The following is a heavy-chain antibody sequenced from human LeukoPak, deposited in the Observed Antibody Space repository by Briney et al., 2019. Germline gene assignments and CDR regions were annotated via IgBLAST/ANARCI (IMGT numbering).Heavy chain of an antibody. Sequence: AGGSLRLSCTPTGFPFSEYWMTWVRQAPGEGPEWVANIKQDGCQRYYVDAGRGRFTIFRDNAKNSLFLQMNGLRDEDTAVYYCARRGGSSSRRSPIDYWGQGTLVTVSS. V-gene: IGHV3-7*01. CDR1: GFPFSEYW. CDR3: ARRGGSSSRRSPIDY. CDR2: IKQDGCQR. J-gene: IGHJ4*02. D-gene: IGHD6-6*01.